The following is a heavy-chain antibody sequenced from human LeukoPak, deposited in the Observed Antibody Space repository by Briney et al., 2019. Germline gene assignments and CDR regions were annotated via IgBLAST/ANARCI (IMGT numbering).Heavy chain of an antibody. J-gene: IGHJ4*02. CDR1: GGTFSSYA. CDR2: IIPISGTA. Sequence: ASVKVSCKASGGTFSSYAISWVRQAPGQGLEWMGGIIPISGTANYAQKFQGRVTITADESTSTAYMELSSLRSADTAVYYCARRGYSATAFDYWGQGTLVTVSS. V-gene: IGHV1-69*13. D-gene: IGHD1-26*01. CDR3: ARRGYSATAFDY.